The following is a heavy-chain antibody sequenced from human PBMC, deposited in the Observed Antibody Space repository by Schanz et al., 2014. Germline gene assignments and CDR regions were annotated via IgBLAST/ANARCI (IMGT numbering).Heavy chain of an antibody. CDR1: GLTFTSAW. J-gene: IGHJ4*02. CDR2: VSRSTPDI. V-gene: IGHV3-48*01. D-gene: IGHD1-1*01. Sequence: EVQLVESGGGLVKPGGSLRLSCATSGLTFTSAWMSWVRQAPGKGLEWVSYVSRSTPDIYYADSVKGRFTMSRDNAKSSVFLQMNSLRAEDTAVYYCVRDRRNADRDYWGQGTLVTVSS. CDR3: VRDRRNADRDY.